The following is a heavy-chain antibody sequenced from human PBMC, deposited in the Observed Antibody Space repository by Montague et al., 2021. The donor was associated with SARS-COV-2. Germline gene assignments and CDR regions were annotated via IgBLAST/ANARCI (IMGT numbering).Heavy chain of an antibody. CDR3: ARHYGSSLDS. V-gene: IGHV4-39*01. CDR1: GDSVRTYSYY. CDR2: ISYSGTT. J-gene: IGHJ4*02. Sequence: SETLSLTCTVSGDSVRTYSYYWGWIRQPPGKGLEWIGFISYSGTTFYNPSLKSRISMSVDTPKSQFSLNLTSVTAADTAVYYCARHYGSSLDSWGQGILVAVSS. D-gene: IGHD4-17*01.